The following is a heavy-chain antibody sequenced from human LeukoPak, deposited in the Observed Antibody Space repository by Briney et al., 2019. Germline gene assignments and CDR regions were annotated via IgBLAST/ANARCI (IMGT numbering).Heavy chain of an antibody. J-gene: IGHJ4*02. CDR2: ISYDGSNK. CDR3: ARGYYDFWSGYFDY. Sequence: GGSLRLSCAASGFTFSSYGMHWVRQAPGKGLEWVAVISYDGSNKYYADSVKGRFTISRDNSKNTLYLQMNSLRAEDTAVYYCARGYYDFWSGYFDYWGQGTLVTVSS. V-gene: IGHV3-30*03. D-gene: IGHD3-3*01. CDR1: GFTFSSYG.